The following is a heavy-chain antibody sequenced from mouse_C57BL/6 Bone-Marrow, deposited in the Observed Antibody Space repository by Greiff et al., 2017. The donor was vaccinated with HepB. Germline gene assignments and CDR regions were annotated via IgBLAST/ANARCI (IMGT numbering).Heavy chain of an antibody. CDR1: GEELKEEE. V-gene: IGHV1-62-2*01. Sequence: GEEREKKGAEGKREGKEEGEELKEEERSGGKKRGGEGREWMWWLDPGSGSIKYNEKFKDKATLTADKSSSTVYMELSRLTSEDSAVYFCARHEGSPNSSGPYYAMDYWGQGTSVTVSS. CDR2: LDPGSGSI. J-gene: IGHJ4*01. D-gene: IGHD3-2*02. CDR3: ARHEGSPNSSGPYYAMDY.